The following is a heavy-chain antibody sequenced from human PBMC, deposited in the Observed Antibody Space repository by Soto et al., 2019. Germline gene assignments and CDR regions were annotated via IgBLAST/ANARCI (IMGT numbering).Heavy chain of an antibody. V-gene: IGHV3-53*04. D-gene: IGHD3-9*01. J-gene: IGHJ3*02. CDR1: GFTVSSNY. Sequence: GGSLRLSCAASGFTVSSNYMSWVRQAPGKGLEWVSVIYSGGSTYYADSVKGRFTISRHNSKNTLYLQMNSLRAEDTAVYYCAGGIPFNYDILTGSNAFDIWGQGTMVTVSS. CDR3: AGGIPFNYDILTGSNAFDI. CDR2: IYSGGST.